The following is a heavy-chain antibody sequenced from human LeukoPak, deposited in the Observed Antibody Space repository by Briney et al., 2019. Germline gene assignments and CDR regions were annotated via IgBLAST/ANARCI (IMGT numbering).Heavy chain of an antibody. V-gene: IGHV3-7*01. J-gene: IGHJ4*02. Sequence: GGSLRLSCAASGFTFSNYWMSWVRQAPGKGLEWVASIHQHGNEKYFVDSVRGRFTISRDNAKNSLYLHMSSLRAEDTAVYYCATLNGPLFEYWGQGTLVTVSS. CDR2: IHQHGNEK. CDR1: GFTFSNYW. D-gene: IGHD2-8*01. CDR3: ATLNGPLFEY.